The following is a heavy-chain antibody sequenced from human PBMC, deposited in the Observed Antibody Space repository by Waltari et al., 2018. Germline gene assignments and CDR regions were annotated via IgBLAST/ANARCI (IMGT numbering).Heavy chain of an antibody. V-gene: IGHV3-74*01. Sequence: EVQLVESGGGLVQPGGSLRLSCAASGFTFSSSWMHWVRQAPGKGLGGVSGINSDGSGKSYADYVKGRFTTSRDNHKNTLYLQMNSLRGEDTAVYYCGRREGGVTMVRGIDYWGQGTLVTVSS. CDR1: GFTFSSSW. D-gene: IGHD3-10*01. CDR2: INSDGSGK. J-gene: IGHJ4*02. CDR3: GRREGGVTMVRGIDY.